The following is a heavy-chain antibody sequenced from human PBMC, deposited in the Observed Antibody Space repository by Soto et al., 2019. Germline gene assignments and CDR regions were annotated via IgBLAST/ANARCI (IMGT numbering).Heavy chain of an antibody. Sequence: SETLSLTCTVSGGSISSYYWSWIRQPPGKGLEWIGYIYYSGSTNYNPSLKSRVTISVDTSKNQFSLKLSSVTAADTAVYYCARDVGGYCSGGSCYDNWFDPWGQGTQVTVSS. V-gene: IGHV4-59*01. CDR2: IYYSGST. D-gene: IGHD2-15*01. J-gene: IGHJ5*02. CDR1: GGSISSYY. CDR3: ARDVGGYCSGGSCYDNWFDP.